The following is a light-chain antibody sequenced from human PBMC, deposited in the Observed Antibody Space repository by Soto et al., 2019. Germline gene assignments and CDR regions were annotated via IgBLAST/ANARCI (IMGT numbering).Light chain of an antibody. J-gene: IGKJ1*01. CDR3: QQYGSSLMWT. CDR1: QSVSSSY. CDR2: GAS. Sequence: DIVLTQSPGTPSLSPGERASLSCTAIQSVSSSYLAWHQQKPGQAPRLPIYGASSRATGIPDRFSGSGSGTDFTLTISRLDPEDFAGYYCQQYGSSLMWTFGQGAKVDI. V-gene: IGKV3-20*01.